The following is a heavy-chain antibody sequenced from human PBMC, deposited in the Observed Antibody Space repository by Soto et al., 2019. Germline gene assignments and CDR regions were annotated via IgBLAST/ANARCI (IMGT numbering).Heavy chain of an antibody. CDR1: GGSISSGGYY. V-gene: IGHV4-31*03. CDR3: ARAKKGIAAAENWFDP. D-gene: IGHD6-13*01. Sequence: QVQLQESGPGLVKPSQTLSLTCTVSGGSISSGGYYWSWIRQHPGKGLEWIGYIYYSGSTYYNPSLKSRVTISVDTSKNQFSLKLSFVTAADTAVYYCARAKKGIAAAENWFDPWGQGTLVTVSS. J-gene: IGHJ5*02. CDR2: IYYSGST.